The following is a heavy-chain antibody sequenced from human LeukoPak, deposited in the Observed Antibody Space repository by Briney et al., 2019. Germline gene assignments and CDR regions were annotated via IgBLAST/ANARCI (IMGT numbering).Heavy chain of an antibody. CDR1: GVTFSSYW. Sequence: PGGSLRLSCAASGVTFSSYWMSWVRRAPGKGLEWVANIKQDGSERYYVDSVKGRFTISRDNAKNSLYLQMNSLRDEDTAVYYCARDLITGAPGADYWGQGTLVTVSS. CDR2: IKQDGSER. D-gene: IGHD7-27*01. V-gene: IGHV3-7*01. CDR3: ARDLITGAPGADY. J-gene: IGHJ4*02.